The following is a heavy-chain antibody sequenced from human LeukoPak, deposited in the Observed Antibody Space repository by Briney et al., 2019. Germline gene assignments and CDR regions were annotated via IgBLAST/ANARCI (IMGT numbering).Heavy chain of an antibody. CDR2: IRSNAYGGTK. Sequence: PGGSLRLSCTASGFTFSDYAMSWVRQAPGKGLEWVGFIRSNAYGGTKEYAASVRGRFTISGDDSKSIAYLQMSSLKTEDTAVYYCTTPGYDFDYWGQGTLVTVSS. J-gene: IGHJ4*02. V-gene: IGHV3-49*04. D-gene: IGHD5-18*01. CDR1: GFTFSDYA. CDR3: TTPGYDFDY.